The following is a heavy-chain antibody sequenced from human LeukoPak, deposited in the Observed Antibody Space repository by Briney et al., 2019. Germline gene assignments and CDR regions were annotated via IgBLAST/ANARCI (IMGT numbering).Heavy chain of an antibody. J-gene: IGHJ4*02. D-gene: IGHD2-15*01. Sequence: AGGSLTLSCAASGFTFSSYAMSWVRQAPGKGLEWVSAISGSGSSTYYADSVKGRFTISRDNSKNTLYLQMNSLRAEDTAVYYCAKDQQRYCSGGSCLNSFDYWGQGTLVTVSS. V-gene: IGHV3-23*01. CDR2: ISGSGSST. CDR1: GFTFSSYA. CDR3: AKDQQRYCSGGSCLNSFDY.